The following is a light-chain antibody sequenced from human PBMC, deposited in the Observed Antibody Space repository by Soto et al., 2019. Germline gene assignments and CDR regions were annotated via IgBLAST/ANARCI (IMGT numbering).Light chain of an antibody. CDR2: GAS. Sequence: EIVLTQSPATLSSFPGDRVTLSCRASQAVNTRLAWYQQRSGQAPRLVIYGASSRASAVPDRFSGSGSGADFTLTISRLEPEDFAVYYCQQYGSSPLTFGGGTKVEIK. CDR3: QQYGSSPLT. V-gene: IGKV3-20*01. J-gene: IGKJ4*01. CDR1: QAVNTR.